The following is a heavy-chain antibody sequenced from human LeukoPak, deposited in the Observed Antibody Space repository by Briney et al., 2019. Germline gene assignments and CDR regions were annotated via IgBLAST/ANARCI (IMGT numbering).Heavy chain of an antibody. CDR2: INHSGST. V-gene: IGHV4-34*01. J-gene: IGHJ6*03. CDR1: GGSISSYY. CDR3: ARGPSVYSSSWYRIYYYYMDV. D-gene: IGHD6-13*01. Sequence: PSETLSLTCTVSGGSISSYYWSWIRQPPGKGLEWIGEINHSGSTNYNPSLKSRVTISVDTSKNQFSLKLSSVTAADTAVYYCARGPSVYSSSWYRIYYYYMDVWGKGTTVTVSS.